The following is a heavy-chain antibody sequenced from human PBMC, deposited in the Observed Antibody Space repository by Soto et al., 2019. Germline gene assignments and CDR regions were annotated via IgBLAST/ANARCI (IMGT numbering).Heavy chain of an antibody. J-gene: IGHJ5*02. CDR2: INPSGGGT. Sequence: QVQLVQSGTEVKKPGASVKVSCKASGYTFLDFYIHWVRQAPGQGLEWMGFINPSGGGTTDAQKFQGRLTMTRDTSTSTVYMELISLRSEDTAIYYCARDKPFSAGSWGQGTLVT. D-gene: IGHD3-3*02. CDR3: ARDKPFSAGS. CDR1: GYTFLDFY. V-gene: IGHV1-46*03.